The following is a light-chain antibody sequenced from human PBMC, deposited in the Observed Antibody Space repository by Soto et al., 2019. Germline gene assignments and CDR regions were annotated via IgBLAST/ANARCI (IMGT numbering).Light chain of an antibody. J-gene: IGKJ5*01. CDR2: DVS. V-gene: IGKV1-13*02. CDR1: QDIRGA. CDR3: QQFNTYPIT. Sequence: LPSSVTAILTITCLASQDIRGALAWYQQKPGKAPKFLIFDVSTLQSGVPSRFSGSGSGTDFTLTISSLQPEDFGTYYCQQFNTYPITFGQGTRLEIK.